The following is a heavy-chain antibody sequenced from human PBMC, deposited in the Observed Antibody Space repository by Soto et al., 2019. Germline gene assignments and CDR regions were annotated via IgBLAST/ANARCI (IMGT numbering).Heavy chain of an antibody. D-gene: IGHD2-15*01. CDR2: IWYDGSNK. Sequence: QVQLVESGGGVVQPGRSLRLSCAASGFTFSSYGMHWVRQAPGKGLEWVAVIWYDGSNKYYADSVKGRFTISRDNSKNTLYLQMNSLRAEDTAVYYCAGGDRLCSGGSCYYYGMDVWGQGTTVTVSS. J-gene: IGHJ6*02. V-gene: IGHV3-33*01. CDR1: GFTFSSYG. CDR3: AGGDRLCSGGSCYYYGMDV.